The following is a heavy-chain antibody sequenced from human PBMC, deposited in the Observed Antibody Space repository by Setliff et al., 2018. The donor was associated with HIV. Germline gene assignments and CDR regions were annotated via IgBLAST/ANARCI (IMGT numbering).Heavy chain of an antibody. CDR3: ASSWSRVPDYGMDV. Sequence: ASVKVSCKPSGYTFTAYGLSWVRQAPGQGLEWMGWISTYSDETSYAQNLQGRVTMTRNTSISTAYMELSSLRSDDTAVYYCASSWSRVPDYGMDVWGQGTTVTVSS. V-gene: IGHV1-18*01. D-gene: IGHD6-13*01. CDR2: ISTYSDET. CDR1: GYTFTAYG. J-gene: IGHJ6*02.